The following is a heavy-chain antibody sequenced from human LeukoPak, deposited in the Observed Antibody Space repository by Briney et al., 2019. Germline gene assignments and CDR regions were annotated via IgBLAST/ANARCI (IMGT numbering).Heavy chain of an antibody. V-gene: IGHV3-21*01. J-gene: IGHJ4*02. CDR2: ISSSSSYI. CDR3: ARDSDYDSGGYYKRPLDY. D-gene: IGHD3-22*01. Sequence: GGSLRLSCAASGFTFSSYSMNWVRQAPGKGLEWVSSISSSSSYIYYADSVKGRFTISRDNAKNSLYLQMNSLRAEDTAVYYCARDSDYDSGGYYKRPLDYWGQGTLVTVSS. CDR1: GFTFSSYS.